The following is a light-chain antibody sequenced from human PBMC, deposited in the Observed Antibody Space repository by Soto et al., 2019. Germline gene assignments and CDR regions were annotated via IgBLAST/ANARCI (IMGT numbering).Light chain of an antibody. CDR3: QQANSFPLT. V-gene: IGKV1-12*01. CDR2: TGS. J-gene: IGKJ4*01. Sequence: DIPMTQSPSSVSASVGDRVSITCRASQGISNWLAWYQQKPGRAPKLLIYTGSSLQSGVPSRFSGTGSGTDFTLTISSLQPEDVATYYCQQANSFPLTFGGGNEVEIK. CDR1: QGISNW.